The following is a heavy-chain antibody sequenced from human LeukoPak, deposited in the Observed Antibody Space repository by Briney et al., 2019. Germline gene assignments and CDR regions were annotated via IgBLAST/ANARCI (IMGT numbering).Heavy chain of an antibody. Sequence: GGSLRLSCAASGFTFSSFAMHWVRQAPGKGREWVAVISYDGSNKYYADSVKGRFTISRDNSKNTLYLQMNSLRAEDTAVYYCARDPGDCSSTSCYVGYFDYWGQGTLVTVSS. D-gene: IGHD2-2*01. V-gene: IGHV3-30*04. CDR2: ISYDGSNK. J-gene: IGHJ4*02. CDR3: ARDPGDCSSTSCYVGYFDY. CDR1: GFTFSSFA.